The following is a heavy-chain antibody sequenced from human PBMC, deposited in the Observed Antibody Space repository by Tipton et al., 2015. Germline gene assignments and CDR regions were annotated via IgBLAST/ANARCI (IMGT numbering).Heavy chain of an antibody. D-gene: IGHD6-13*01. Sequence: LRLSCTVSGGSISTYYWSWIRQPPGKGLEWIGSIYYSGSTNYNPSLKSRVTISVDTSKNQFSLKLSSVTAADTAVYYCAREGYDAFDFWGQGTMVTVSS. CDR3: AREGYDAFDF. V-gene: IGHV4-59*12. CDR1: GGSISTYY. J-gene: IGHJ3*01. CDR2: IYYSGST.